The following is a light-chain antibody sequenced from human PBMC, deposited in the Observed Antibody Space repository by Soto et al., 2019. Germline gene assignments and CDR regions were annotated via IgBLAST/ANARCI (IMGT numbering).Light chain of an antibody. CDR1: QSVSSN. CDR2: GAS. Sequence: EMVVRPAPGTLYVSTGGRASIACRYSQSVSSNLAWYQQKPGQAPRLLMYGASTRATETPARFSGSGSATDFTLTISSLQSEDFAVYYGQQYNTWPPYTFGQGTKVDIK. V-gene: IGKV3-15*01. J-gene: IGKJ2*01. CDR3: QQYNTWPPYT.